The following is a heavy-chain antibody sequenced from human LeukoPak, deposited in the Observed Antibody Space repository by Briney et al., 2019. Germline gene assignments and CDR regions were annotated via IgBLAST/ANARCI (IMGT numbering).Heavy chain of an antibody. CDR2: FYIAGST. CDR3: ARELYYYGSGSLVSYWFDP. CDR1: RFSATSNT. D-gene: IGHD3-10*01. Sequence: GSLRLSCAAPRFSATSNTIRSGRQAPGGRLWWGSHFYIAGSTYYADSVKGRFTISRDNSKNTLYLQMNSLRAEDTAVYYCARELYYYGSGSLVSYWFDPWGQGTLVTVSS. V-gene: IGHV3-53*01. J-gene: IGHJ5*02.